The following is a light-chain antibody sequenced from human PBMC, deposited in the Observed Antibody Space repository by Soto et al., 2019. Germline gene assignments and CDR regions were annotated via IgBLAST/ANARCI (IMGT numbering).Light chain of an antibody. CDR1: QSVLHSSNNKNY. CDR3: QQHYTTPQT. Sequence: DIVMTQSPDSLAVSLGERATINCKSSQSVLHSSNNKNYLAWYQHRAGQPPKLLIYWASTRESGVPDRFSGSGSGTDFTLTISSLQAEDVAVYYCQQHYTTPQTFGQGTKLEIK. V-gene: IGKV4-1*01. CDR2: WAS. J-gene: IGKJ2*01.